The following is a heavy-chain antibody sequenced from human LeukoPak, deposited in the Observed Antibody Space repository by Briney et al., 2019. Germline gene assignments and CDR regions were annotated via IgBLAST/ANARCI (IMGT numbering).Heavy chain of an antibody. CDR1: GFAFSNAW. CDR2: IKSKTDGGTT. CDR3: ARDHGYGDYGD. J-gene: IGHJ4*02. Sequence: KPGGSLRLSCAASGFAFSNAWMSWVRQAPGKGLEWVGRIKSKTDGGTTDYAAPVKGRFTISRDDSKNTLYLQMNSLKTEDTAVYYCARDHGYGDYGDWGQGTLVTVSS. V-gene: IGHV3-15*01. D-gene: IGHD4-17*01.